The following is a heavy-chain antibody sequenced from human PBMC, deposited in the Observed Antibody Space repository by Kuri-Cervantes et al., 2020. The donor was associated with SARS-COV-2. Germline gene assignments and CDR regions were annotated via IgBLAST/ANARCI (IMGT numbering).Heavy chain of an antibody. CDR2: INHSGST. Sequence: SETLSLTCAVYGGSFSGYYWSWIRQPPGKGLEWIGEINHSGSTNYNPSLKSRVTISVDTSKNQFSLKLSSVTAADTAVYYCARARYCSGGSCYSEVPAYYYYMDVWGKGTTVTVSS. V-gene: IGHV4-34*01. D-gene: IGHD2-15*01. CDR3: ARARYCSGGSCYSEVPAYYYYMDV. CDR1: GGSFSGYY. J-gene: IGHJ6*03.